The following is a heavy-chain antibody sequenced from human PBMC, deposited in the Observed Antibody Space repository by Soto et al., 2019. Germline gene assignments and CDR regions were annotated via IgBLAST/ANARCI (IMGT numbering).Heavy chain of an antibody. Sequence: QVQLQESGPGLVKPSGTLSLTCVVSGGSISSSNWWSWVRQPPGKGLEWIGEIYHSGRTNYSPSLKSRGTVSLDKSKNEFSLKLSSVTAADTAVYYCARLRTYDLMTAPDYWGQGTLVTVSS. D-gene: IGHD3-9*01. CDR1: GGSISSSNW. CDR3: ARLRTYDLMTAPDY. V-gene: IGHV4-4*02. J-gene: IGHJ4*02. CDR2: IYHSGRT.